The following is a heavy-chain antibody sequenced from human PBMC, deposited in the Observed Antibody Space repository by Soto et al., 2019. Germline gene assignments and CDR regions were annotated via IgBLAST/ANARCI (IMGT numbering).Heavy chain of an antibody. CDR3: ARVGDSSGYAFDI. D-gene: IGHD3-22*01. V-gene: IGHV3-74*01. CDR1: GFTFSSYS. Sequence: PGGSLRLSCAASGFTFSSYSLNWVRQAPGKGLVWVSRINSDGSSTSYADSVKGRFTISRDNAKNTLYLQMNSLRAEDTAVYYCARVGDSSGYAFDIWGQGTMVTVSS. J-gene: IGHJ3*02. CDR2: INSDGSST.